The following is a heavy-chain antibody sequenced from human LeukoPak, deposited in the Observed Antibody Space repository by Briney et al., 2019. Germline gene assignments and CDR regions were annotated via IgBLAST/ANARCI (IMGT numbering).Heavy chain of an antibody. Sequence: GGSLRLSCAASGFTFSSNAMSWVRQAPGKVLEWVSAISDSDGSTYYADSVKGRFTISRDNSKNTLYLQMNSLRAEDTAVYYCAKLIAVAGTDDYWGQGTLVTVSS. CDR2: ISDSDGST. V-gene: IGHV3-23*01. D-gene: IGHD6-19*01. J-gene: IGHJ4*02. CDR3: AKLIAVAGTDDY. CDR1: GFTFSSNA.